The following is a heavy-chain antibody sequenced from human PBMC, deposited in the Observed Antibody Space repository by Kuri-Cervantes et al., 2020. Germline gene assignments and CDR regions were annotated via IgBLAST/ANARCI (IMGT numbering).Heavy chain of an antibody. Sequence: GGSLRLSCAASGFTFSSYGMHWVRQAPGKGLEWVAVISYDGSNKYYADSVKGRFTISRDNSKNTLYLQMNSLRTEDTALYYCAKAELSGSGTRYYFDYWGQGTLVTVSS. CDR1: GFTFSSYG. V-gene: IGHV3-30*18. CDR2: ISYDGSNK. D-gene: IGHD3-10*01. CDR3: AKAELSGSGTRYYFDY. J-gene: IGHJ4*02.